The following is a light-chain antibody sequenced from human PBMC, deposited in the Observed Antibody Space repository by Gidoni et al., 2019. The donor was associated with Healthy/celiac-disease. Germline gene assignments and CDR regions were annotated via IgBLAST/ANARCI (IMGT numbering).Light chain of an antibody. CDR3: MQALQTPLFT. Sequence: DIVMTQSPLSLHVTPGEPASISCRSSQSLLHSNGYNYLDWYLQKPGHSPQLLIYLGSNRASGVPDRFSGSGSGTDFTLKISRVEAEDVGVYYCMQALQTPLFTFGPGTKVDIK. CDR2: LGS. CDR1: QSLLHSNGYNY. J-gene: IGKJ3*01. V-gene: IGKV2-28*01.